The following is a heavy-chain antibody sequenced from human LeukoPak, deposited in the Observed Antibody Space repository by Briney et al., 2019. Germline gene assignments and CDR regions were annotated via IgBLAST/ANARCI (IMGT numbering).Heavy chain of an antibody. CDR3: WGGNDYSNTIDY. J-gene: IGHJ4*02. Sequence: PGGSLRLSCAASGFTFSSYSVNWVRQAPGKGLEWVSSISSSSSYIYYADSVKGRFTISRDNAKNSLYLQMNSLRAEDTAVYYCWGGNDYSNTIDYWGQGTLVTVSS. D-gene: IGHD4-11*01. CDR2: ISSSSSYI. CDR1: GFTFSSYS. V-gene: IGHV3-21*01.